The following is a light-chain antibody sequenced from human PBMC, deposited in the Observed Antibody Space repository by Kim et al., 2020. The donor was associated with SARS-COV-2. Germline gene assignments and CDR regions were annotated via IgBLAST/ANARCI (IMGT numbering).Light chain of an antibody. CDR2: YVG. J-gene: IGLJ2*01. CDR1: TVEDKR. Sequence: AAGKNARITYGENTVEDKRVPWYQVKPGPAPVPVISYVGDRPSGIPGRFSGSRSGNTASLSISRVQAGDEACYYCQVWDITSNHPVFGGGTQLAVL. CDR3: QVWDITSNHPV. V-gene: IGLV3-21*04.